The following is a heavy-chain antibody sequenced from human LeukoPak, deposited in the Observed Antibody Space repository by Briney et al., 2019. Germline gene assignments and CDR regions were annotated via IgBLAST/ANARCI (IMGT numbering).Heavy chain of an antibody. Sequence: GASVKVSCKASGYTFINFDINWVRQAPGQGLEWMGWMNPNSGTTAYAQTFQGRVTMTRNTSMSTAYMELSSLRSEDTAKYYCARGWDWGPNDYWGQGTLVTVSS. J-gene: IGHJ4*02. V-gene: IGHV1-8*01. CDR3: ARGWDWGPNDY. CDR1: GYTFINFD. CDR2: MNPNSGTT. D-gene: IGHD7-27*01.